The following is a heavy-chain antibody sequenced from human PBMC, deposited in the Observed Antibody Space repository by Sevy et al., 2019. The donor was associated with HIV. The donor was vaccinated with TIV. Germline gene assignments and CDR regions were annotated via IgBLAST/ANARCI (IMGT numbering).Heavy chain of an antibody. Sequence: SETLSLTCTVSGVSFSDYYWAWIRQAPGKGLEWIGEVSQSGNAKYNPSLRSRVVMSLDTSKNHFSLKLGSVTAADTAMYYCARGPLFSPEYCSGGTCPTIDFWSQGTLVTVSS. J-gene: IGHJ4*02. CDR2: VSQSGNA. D-gene: IGHD2-15*01. CDR3: ARGPLFSPEYCSGGTCPTIDF. V-gene: IGHV4-34*01. CDR1: GVSFSDYY.